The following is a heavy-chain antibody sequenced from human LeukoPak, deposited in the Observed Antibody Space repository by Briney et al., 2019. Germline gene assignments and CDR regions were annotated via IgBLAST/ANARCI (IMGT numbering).Heavy chain of an antibody. CDR1: GGSISSSSYY. CDR2: IYYTRST. V-gene: IGHV4-39*01. J-gene: IGHJ6*02. D-gene: IGHD4-17*01. CDR3: ARQGTVTSLSYYYYGMDV. Sequence: KPSETLSLTCTVSGGSISSSSYYWGWIRQPPGKGLEWIGSIYYTRSTYYNPSLRSRVTISLDTSKNQFSLRLSSVTVADTAVYYCARQGTVTSLSYYYYGMDVWGQGTTVTVSS.